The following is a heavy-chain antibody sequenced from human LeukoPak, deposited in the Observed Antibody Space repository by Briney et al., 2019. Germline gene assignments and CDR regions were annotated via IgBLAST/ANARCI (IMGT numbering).Heavy chain of an antibody. CDR3: ARGHLNNYVWESYRRVFDY. CDR1: GFTFSSYS. D-gene: IGHD3-16*02. Sequence: GGSLRLSCASSGFTFSSYSMDCVRQAPGKGLEWVSYISSSSSTIYYADSVKGRFTTSRDNAKNSLYLQMNSLRDEDTAVYYCARGHLNNYVWESYRRVFDYRGQRTLVTVSS. V-gene: IGHV3-48*02. CDR2: ISSSSSTI. J-gene: IGHJ4*02.